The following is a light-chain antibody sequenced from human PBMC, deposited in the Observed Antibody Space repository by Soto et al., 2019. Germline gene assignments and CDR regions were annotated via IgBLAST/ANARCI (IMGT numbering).Light chain of an antibody. CDR3: QQYYIYAT. CDR1: QTISNY. J-gene: IGKJ1*01. V-gene: IGKV1-5*03. CDR2: RSS. Sequence: DIQMTQSPSTLSASVGDRVTITCRASQTISNYLNWYQQRPGKAPKLLIYRSSILQNGVPSRFSGSGSGTEFTLTISSLQPDYFATYYCQQYYIYATFGQGTMVEI.